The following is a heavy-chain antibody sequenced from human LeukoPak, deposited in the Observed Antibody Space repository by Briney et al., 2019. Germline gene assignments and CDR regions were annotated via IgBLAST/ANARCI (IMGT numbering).Heavy chain of an antibody. J-gene: IGHJ6*03. Sequence: QPGGSLRLSCAASGFTFSSYWMSWVRQAPRKGLEWVANIKQDGSEKYYVDSVKGRFTISRDNAKNSLCLQMNSLRAEDTAVYYCARDYSGSYYFRCYYYYMDVWGKGTTVTVSS. V-gene: IGHV3-7*01. D-gene: IGHD1-26*01. CDR2: IKQDGSEK. CDR3: ARDYSGSYYFRCYYYYMDV. CDR1: GFTFSSYW.